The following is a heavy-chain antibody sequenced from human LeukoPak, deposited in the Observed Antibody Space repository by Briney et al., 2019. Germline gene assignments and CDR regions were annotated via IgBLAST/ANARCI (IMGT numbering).Heavy chain of an antibody. CDR3: ARDSRWYNGRYYDEGIDN. CDR2: INSDGSDT. D-gene: IGHD1-26*01. J-gene: IGHJ4*02. CDR1: GFTFSGYW. V-gene: IGHV3-74*01. Sequence: GGSLRLSCTGSGFTFSGYWMHWVRQAPGKGLVWVSRINSDGSDTSYADSVKGRFTISRDNAKNTVYLQMNSLRAEDTAVYYCARDSRWYNGRYYDEGIDNWGQGTLVTVSS.